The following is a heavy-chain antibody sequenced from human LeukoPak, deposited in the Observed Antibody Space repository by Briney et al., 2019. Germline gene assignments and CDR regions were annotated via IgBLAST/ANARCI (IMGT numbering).Heavy chain of an antibody. V-gene: IGHV1-69*13. Sequence: SVKVSCKASGGTFSSYAISWVRQAPGQGLEWMGGIIPIFGTANYAQKFQGRVTITADESTSTAYMELNSLRAEDTAVYYCARSGVGATTDLDYWGQGTLVTVSS. CDR1: GGTFSSYA. CDR2: IIPIFGTA. D-gene: IGHD1-26*01. J-gene: IGHJ4*02. CDR3: ARSGVGATTDLDY.